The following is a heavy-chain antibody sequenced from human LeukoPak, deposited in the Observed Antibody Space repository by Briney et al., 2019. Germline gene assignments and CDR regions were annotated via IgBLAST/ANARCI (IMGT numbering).Heavy chain of an antibody. D-gene: IGHD3-22*01. Sequence: GGSLRLSCAGSGFTFNSYGMHWVRQAPGKGLEWVAFIRYDGRNIYYADSVKGRFTISRDNSKNTLYLQMDSLRPEDTAVYYCARGNLYDSSGYYYVALGGYFDYWGQGTLVTVSS. CDR3: ARGNLYDSSGYYYVALGGYFDY. J-gene: IGHJ4*02. CDR2: IRYDGRNI. V-gene: IGHV3-30*02. CDR1: GFTFNSYG.